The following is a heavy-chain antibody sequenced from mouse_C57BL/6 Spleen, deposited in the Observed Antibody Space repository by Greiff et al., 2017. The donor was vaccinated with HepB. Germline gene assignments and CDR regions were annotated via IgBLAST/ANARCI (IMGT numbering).Heavy chain of an antibody. CDR2: INPNNGGT. CDR3: ARSSYGNYYAMDY. Sequence: VQLQQSGPELVKPGASVKISCKASGYTFTDYYMNWVKQSHGKSLEWMGDINPNNGGTSYNQKLKGKATLTVDKSSSTAYMELRSLTSEDTAVYYCARSSYGNYYAMDYWGQGTTVTVSS. V-gene: IGHV1-26*01. CDR1: GYTFTDYY. D-gene: IGHD2-1*01. J-gene: IGHJ4*01.